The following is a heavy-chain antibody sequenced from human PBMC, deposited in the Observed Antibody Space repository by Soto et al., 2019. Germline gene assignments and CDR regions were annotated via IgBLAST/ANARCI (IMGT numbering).Heavy chain of an antibody. Sequence: SETLSLTCAVYGGSFSGYYWSWIRQPPGKGLEWIGEINHSGSTNYNPSLKSRVTISVDTSKHQFSLKLSSVTAADTVVYYCARCIVGATTQYYYDGMDVWGQGTTVTVSS. V-gene: IGHV4-34*01. CDR2: INHSGST. D-gene: IGHD1-26*01. J-gene: IGHJ6*02. CDR3: ARCIVGATTQYYYDGMDV. CDR1: GGSFSGYY.